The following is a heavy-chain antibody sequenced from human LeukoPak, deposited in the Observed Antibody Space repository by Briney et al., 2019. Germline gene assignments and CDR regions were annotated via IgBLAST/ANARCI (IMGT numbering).Heavy chain of an antibody. Sequence: GGSLRLSCAASGFTVSSNYMSWVHQAPGKGLERVSVIYSGGRTYYADSVKGRFTISRDNSKNTLYLQMNSLRAEDTAVYYCARSLDTALVYYYYVMDVWGQGTTVTVSS. J-gene: IGHJ6*02. D-gene: IGHD5-18*01. CDR3: ARSLDTALVYYYYVMDV. CDR1: GFTVSSNY. V-gene: IGHV3-66*02. CDR2: IYSGGRT.